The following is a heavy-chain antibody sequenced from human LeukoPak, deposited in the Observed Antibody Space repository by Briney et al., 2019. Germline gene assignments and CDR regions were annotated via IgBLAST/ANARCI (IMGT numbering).Heavy chain of an antibody. CDR2: INSDGSST. CDR1: GFTFSDYN. J-gene: IGHJ4*02. V-gene: IGHV3-74*01. D-gene: IGHD3-10*01. Sequence: GGSLRLSCAASGFTFSDYNMNWVRQAPGKGLVWVSRINSDGSSTSYADSVKGRFTISRDNAKNTLYLQMNSLRAEDTAVYYCARDPSVHLWFGELIDYWGQGTLVTVSS. CDR3: ARDPSVHLWFGELIDY.